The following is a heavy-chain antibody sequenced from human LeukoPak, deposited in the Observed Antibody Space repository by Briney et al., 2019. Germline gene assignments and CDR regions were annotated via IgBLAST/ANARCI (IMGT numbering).Heavy chain of an antibody. Sequence: GGSLRLSCAASGFTVSSNYMSWVRQAPGKGLEWVSVIYSGGSTYYADSVKGRFTISRDNSKNTLYLQMNSLRAEDTAVYYCARDSSGSLYYFDYWGQGTLVTVSS. V-gene: IGHV3-53*01. CDR3: ARDSSGSLYYFDY. D-gene: IGHD3-22*01. J-gene: IGHJ4*02. CDR2: IYSGGST. CDR1: GFTVSSNY.